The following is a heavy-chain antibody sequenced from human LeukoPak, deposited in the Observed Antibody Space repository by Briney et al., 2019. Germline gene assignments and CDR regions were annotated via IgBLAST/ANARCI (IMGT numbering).Heavy chain of an antibody. Sequence: GGPRRLSCAASGFPFRSYEMNRVRKAPGKGLGWVSYISSSRSTIYYADSVKGRFTISRDNAKNSLYLQMNSLRAEDTAVYYCARPGDGMDVWGKGTTVTVSS. V-gene: IGHV3-48*03. CDR3: ARPGDGMDV. CDR2: ISSSRSTI. CDR1: GFPFRSYE. J-gene: IGHJ6*04.